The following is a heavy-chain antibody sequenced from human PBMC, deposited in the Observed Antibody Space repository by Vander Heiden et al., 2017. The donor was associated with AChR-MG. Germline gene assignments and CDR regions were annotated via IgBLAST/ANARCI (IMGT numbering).Heavy chain of an antibody. Sequence: EVQLVQSGAEVKKPGESLKISCKGSGYSFTSSWIGWVRHMPGKCLEWMGIVCPGDSDPRYSPSFQGQVTISPDKSISTAYLQWSSLKASDTAMYYCARHSSTVTGYYYYYYGMDVWGQGTTVTVSS. J-gene: IGHJ6*02. CDR2: VCPGDSDP. CDR1: GYSFTSSW. CDR3: ARHSSTVTGYYYYYYGMDV. D-gene: IGHD4-17*01. V-gene: IGHV5-51*01.